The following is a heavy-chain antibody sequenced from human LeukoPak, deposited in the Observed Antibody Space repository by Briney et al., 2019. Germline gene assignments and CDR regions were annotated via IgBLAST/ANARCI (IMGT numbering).Heavy chain of an antibody. V-gene: IGHV3-21*01. D-gene: IGHD3-3*01. CDR3: ASQYDFWSGPLGY. J-gene: IGHJ4*02. Sequence: PGGSLRLSCAASGFTFSSYSMNWVRQAPGKGLEWVSSISSSSSYIYYADSVKGRFTISRDNAKNSLYLQMNSLRAEDTAVYYCASQYDFWSGPLGYWGQGTLVTVSS. CDR2: ISSSSSYI. CDR1: GFTFSSYS.